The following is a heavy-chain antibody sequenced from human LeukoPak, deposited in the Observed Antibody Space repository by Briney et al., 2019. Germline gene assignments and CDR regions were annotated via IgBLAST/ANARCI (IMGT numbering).Heavy chain of an antibody. D-gene: IGHD6-19*01. V-gene: IGHV3-74*01. Sequence: GGSLRLSCAAAGFTFSTYCMHWVRQAPGKVLVWVSHINVDGSGATYADSVKGRLTISRDNAKTTLYLHMNSLRAEDTAVYYCARATRIYSSGWYYSFDYWGQGTLVTVSS. J-gene: IGHJ4*02. CDR2: INVDGSGA. CDR3: ARATRIYSSGWYYSFDY. CDR1: GFTFSTYC.